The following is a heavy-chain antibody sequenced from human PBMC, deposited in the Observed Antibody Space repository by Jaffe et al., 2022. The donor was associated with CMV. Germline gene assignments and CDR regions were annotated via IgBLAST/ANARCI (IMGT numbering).Heavy chain of an antibody. V-gene: IGHV4-39*01. CDR2: IYYSGST. CDR3: ARGVIMGDWFDP. J-gene: IGHJ5*02. Sequence: QLQLQESGPGLVKPSETLSLTCTVSGGSISNSSYYWGWIRQPPGKGLEWIGSIYYSGSTYYNPSLKSRVTISVDTSKNQFSLKLSSVTAADTAIYYCARGVIMGDWFDPWGQGTLVTVSS. D-gene: IGHD3-16*02. CDR1: GGSISNSSYY.